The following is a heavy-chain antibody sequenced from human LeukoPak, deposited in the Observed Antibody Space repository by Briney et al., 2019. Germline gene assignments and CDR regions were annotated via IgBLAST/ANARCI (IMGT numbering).Heavy chain of an antibody. CDR1: GFTFSSYS. V-gene: IGHV3-33*08. Sequence: GGSLRLSCAASGFTFSSYSMNWVRQAPGKGLEWVAVIWYDGSNKYYADSVKGRFTISRDNSKNTLYLQMNSLRAEDTAVYYCAGDLYGSGSYYKILDYWGQGTLVTVSS. J-gene: IGHJ4*02. CDR3: AGDLYGSGSYYKILDY. D-gene: IGHD3-10*01. CDR2: IWYDGSNK.